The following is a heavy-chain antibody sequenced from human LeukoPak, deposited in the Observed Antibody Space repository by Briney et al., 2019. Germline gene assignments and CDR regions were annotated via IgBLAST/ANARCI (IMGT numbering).Heavy chain of an antibody. Sequence: SETLSLTCAVYGGSFSGYHWSWIRQPPGKGLEWIGEINHSGSTNYNPSLKSRVTISVDTSKNQFSLKLSSVTAADTAVYYCARGIAPDYWGQGTLVTVSS. CDR2: INHSGST. J-gene: IGHJ4*02. CDR3: ARGIAPDY. D-gene: IGHD6-13*01. CDR1: GGSFSGYH. V-gene: IGHV4-34*01.